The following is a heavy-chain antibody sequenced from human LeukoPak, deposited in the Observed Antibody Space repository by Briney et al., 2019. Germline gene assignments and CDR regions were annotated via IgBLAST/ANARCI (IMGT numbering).Heavy chain of an antibody. D-gene: IGHD6-13*01. CDR1: GFIFSNAW. V-gene: IGHV3-15*01. Sequence: GGSLRLSCAASGFIFSNAWMSWARQVPGKGLERVGHIKKQTDGGTTEYAAPVKGRFTISRDDSRNTLYLQMNSLRVEDTSVYYCVRVVDSGKSWYNPMEYWGQGTLVTVSS. J-gene: IGHJ4*02. CDR2: IKKQTDGGTT. CDR3: VRVVDSGKSWYNPMEY.